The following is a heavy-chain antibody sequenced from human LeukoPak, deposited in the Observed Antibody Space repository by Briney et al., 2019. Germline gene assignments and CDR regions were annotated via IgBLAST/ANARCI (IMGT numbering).Heavy chain of an antibody. CDR1: GFTFSSYG. J-gene: IGHJ6*04. CDR2: ISKDAKSN. D-gene: IGHD3-10*02. Sequence: PGGSLRLSCATSGFTFSSYGMHWVRQVPGKGLEWVAVISKDAKSNYHVDSVKGRFTISRDNSKNTLFLQMNSLRAEDTAVYYCAELGITMIGGVWGKGTTVTISS. V-gene: IGHV3-30*18. CDR3: AELGITMIGGV.